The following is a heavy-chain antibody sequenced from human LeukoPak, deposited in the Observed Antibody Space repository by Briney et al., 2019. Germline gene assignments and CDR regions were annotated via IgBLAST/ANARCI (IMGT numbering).Heavy chain of an antibody. D-gene: IGHD5-12*01. J-gene: IGHJ4*02. CDR1: GGSISSGGYY. CDR2: INHSGST. V-gene: IGHV4-30-2*01. CDR3: ARGYSGYDYNYFDY. Sequence: SQTLSLTCTVSGGSISSGGYYWSWIRQPPGKGLEWIGEINHSGSTNYNPSLKSRVTISVDTSKNQFSLKLSSVTAADTAVYYCARGYSGYDYNYFDYWGQGTLVTVSS.